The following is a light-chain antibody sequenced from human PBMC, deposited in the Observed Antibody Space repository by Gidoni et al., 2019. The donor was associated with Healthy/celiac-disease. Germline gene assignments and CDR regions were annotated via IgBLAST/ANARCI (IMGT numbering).Light chain of an antibody. Sequence: ELVLTHSPATLSLSPGERATLSCRASQSVSSYLAWYQQKPGQAPRLLIYDASNRATGIPARFSGSGSGTDFTLTISSLEPEDFAVYYCQQRSNWPLFTFGPGTKVEIK. CDR2: DAS. CDR1: QSVSSY. J-gene: IGKJ3*01. V-gene: IGKV3-11*01. CDR3: QQRSNWPLFT.